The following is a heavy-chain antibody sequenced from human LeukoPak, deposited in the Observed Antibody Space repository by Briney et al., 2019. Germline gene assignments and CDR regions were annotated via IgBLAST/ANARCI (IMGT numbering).Heavy chain of an antibody. V-gene: IGHV1-46*01. D-gene: IGHD3-10*01. CDR3: ATVGSYYGAFDY. Sequence: ASVKVSCKASGYTFTSYYMHWVRQAPGQGLEWMGIINPSGGSTSYAQKFRGRVTMTRDTSTSTVYMELSSLRSEDTAVYYCATVGSYYGAFDYWGQGTLVTVSS. CDR2: INPSGGST. J-gene: IGHJ4*02. CDR1: GYTFTSYY.